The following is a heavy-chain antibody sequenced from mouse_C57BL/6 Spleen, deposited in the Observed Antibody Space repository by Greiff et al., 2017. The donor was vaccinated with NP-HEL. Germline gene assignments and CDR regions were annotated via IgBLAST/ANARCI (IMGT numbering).Heavy chain of an antibody. V-gene: IGHV1-69*01. CDR3: ARSGGYYLAY. CDR1: GYTFTSYW. J-gene: IGHJ3*01. CDR2: IDPSDSYT. D-gene: IGHD2-3*01. Sequence: QVQLKQPGAELVMPGASVKLSCKASGYTFTSYWMHWVKQRPGQGLEWIGEIDPSDSYTNYNQKFKGKSTLTVDKSSSTAYMQLSSLTSEDSAVYYCARSGGYYLAYWGQGTLVTVSA.